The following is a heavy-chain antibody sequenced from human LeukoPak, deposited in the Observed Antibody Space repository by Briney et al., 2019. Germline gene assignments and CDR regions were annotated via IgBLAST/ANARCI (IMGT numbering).Heavy chain of an antibody. Sequence: SETLSLTCTVSGGSISSYYWSWIRQPAGKGLEWIGRIYTSGSTNYNPSLKSRVTISVDTSKNQFSLKLSSVTAADTAVYYCARDQRGARHPFFDYWGQGTLVTVSS. CDR3: ARDQRGARHPFFDY. J-gene: IGHJ4*02. V-gene: IGHV4-4*07. CDR1: GGSISSYY. CDR2: IYTSGST. D-gene: IGHD4/OR15-4a*01.